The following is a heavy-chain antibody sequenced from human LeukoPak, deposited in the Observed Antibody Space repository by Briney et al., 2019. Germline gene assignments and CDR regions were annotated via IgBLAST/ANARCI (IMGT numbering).Heavy chain of an antibody. V-gene: IGHV4-38-2*02. CDR3: ARGFVYVSWFDP. J-gene: IGHJ5*02. CDR1: GYSISSGYY. CDR2: IYHSGST. Sequence: PSETLSLTCMVSGYSISSGYYWGWIRPPPGKGLEWIGSIYHSGSTYYNPSLKSRVTISVDTSKNQFSLKLTSVTAADTAVYYCARGFVYVSWFDPWGQGTLVTVSS. D-gene: IGHD3-16*01.